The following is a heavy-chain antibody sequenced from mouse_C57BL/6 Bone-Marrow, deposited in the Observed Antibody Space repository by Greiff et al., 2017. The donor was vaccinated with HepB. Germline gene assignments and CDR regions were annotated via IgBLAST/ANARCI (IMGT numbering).Heavy chain of an antibody. CDR2: IDPEDGDT. Sequence: EVKLMESGAELVRPGASVKLSCTASGFNIKDYYMHWVKQRPEQGLEWIGRIDPEDGDTEYAPKFQGKATMTADTSSNTAYLQLSSLTSEDTAVYYCTTRVTTLYYYAMDYWGQGTSVTVSS. CDR3: TTRVTTLYYYAMDY. D-gene: IGHD2-1*01. V-gene: IGHV14-1*01. CDR1: GFNIKDYY. J-gene: IGHJ4*01.